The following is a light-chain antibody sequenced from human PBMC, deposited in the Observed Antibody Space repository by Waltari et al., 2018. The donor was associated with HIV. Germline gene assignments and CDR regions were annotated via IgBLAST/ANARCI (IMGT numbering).Light chain of an antibody. CDR2: DAS. CDR1: QSVSSY. V-gene: IGKV3-11*01. Sequence: IVLTQSPATLSLSPGDRATLSCRASQSVSSYLAWYQQKPGQAPRLLIYDASNRATGIPARFSGSGSGTDFTLTISSLEPEDFAVYYCQQRSNWPLLTFGGGTKVEIK. CDR3: QQRSNWPLLT. J-gene: IGKJ4*01.